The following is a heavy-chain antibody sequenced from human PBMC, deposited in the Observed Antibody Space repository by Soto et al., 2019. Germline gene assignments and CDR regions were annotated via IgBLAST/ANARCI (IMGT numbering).Heavy chain of an antibody. CDR1: GGSISSYY. CDR3: ARELYGSGSYYNEEPLGY. V-gene: IGHV4-59*01. Sequence: SETLSLSCTVSGGSISSYYWSWIRQPPGKGLEWIGYIYYSGSTNYNPSLKSRVTISVDTSKNQFSLKLSSVTAADTAVYYCARELYGSGSYYNEEPLGYWGQGTLVTVSS. D-gene: IGHD3-10*01. CDR2: IYYSGST. J-gene: IGHJ4*02.